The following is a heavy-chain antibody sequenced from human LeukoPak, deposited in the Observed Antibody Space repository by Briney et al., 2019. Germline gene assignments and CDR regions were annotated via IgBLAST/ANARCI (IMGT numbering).Heavy chain of an antibody. D-gene: IGHD6-13*01. Sequence: GGSLRLSCAASGFAFSSYWMSWVRQAPGKGLEWVANIKQDGSEKYYVDSVKGRFTISRDNAKNSLYLQMNSLRAEDTAVYYCASLAAADVDAFDIWGQGTMVTVSS. CDR2: IKQDGSEK. CDR1: GFAFSSYW. CDR3: ASLAAADVDAFDI. J-gene: IGHJ3*02. V-gene: IGHV3-7*01.